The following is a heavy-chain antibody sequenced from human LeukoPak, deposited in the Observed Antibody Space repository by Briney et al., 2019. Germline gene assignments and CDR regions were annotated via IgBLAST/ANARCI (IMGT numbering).Heavy chain of an antibody. V-gene: IGHV3-73*01. CDR1: GFTFSNAW. D-gene: IGHD3-3*01. CDR3: AIHGGGTIRIEAFDV. J-gene: IGHJ3*01. Sequence: GGSLRLSCAASGFTFSNAWMSWVRQAPGKGLEWVGRIRSTANGYATAYAASVKGRFTISRDDSKNTAYLQMNSLRDEDTALYYCAIHGGGTIRIEAFDVWGQGTMVTISS. CDR2: IRSTANGYAT.